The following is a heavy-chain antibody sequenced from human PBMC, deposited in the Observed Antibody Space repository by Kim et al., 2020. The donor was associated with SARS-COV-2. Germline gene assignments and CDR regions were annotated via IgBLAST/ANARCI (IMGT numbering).Heavy chain of an antibody. Sequence: SETLSLTCSVAGGSIDSYYWNWIRQSPGRGLEWIGHIYHTGHTSYNPALKSRLSFSLDTSKKQCSLRLNSGTAADTGVCYCGSAFGADSVAYWGQGALVTVSS. CDR3: GSAFGADSVAY. J-gene: IGHJ4*02. D-gene: IGHD2-15*01. CDR1: GGSIDSYY. CDR2: IYHTGHT. V-gene: IGHV4-59*12.